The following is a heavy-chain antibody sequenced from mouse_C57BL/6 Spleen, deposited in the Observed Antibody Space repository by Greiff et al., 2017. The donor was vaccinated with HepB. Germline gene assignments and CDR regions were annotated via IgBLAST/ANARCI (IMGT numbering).Heavy chain of an antibody. J-gene: IGHJ2*01. Sequence: VQLKESGPELVKPGASVKISCKASGYSFTGYYMNWVKQSPEKSLEWIGEINPSTGGTTYNQKFKAKATLTVDKSSSTAYMQLKSLTSEDSAVYYCAREEYYWGQGTTLTVSS. CDR1: GYSFTGYY. CDR3: AREEYY. V-gene: IGHV1-42*01. CDR2: INPSTGGT.